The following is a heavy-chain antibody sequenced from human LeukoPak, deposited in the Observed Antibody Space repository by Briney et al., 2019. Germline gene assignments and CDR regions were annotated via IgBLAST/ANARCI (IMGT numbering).Heavy chain of an antibody. CDR3: ASAHSRYCSSTSCYRTHAFDI. J-gene: IGHJ3*02. D-gene: IGHD2-2*01. CDR1: GGSISSSSYY. CDR2: IYYSGST. V-gene: IGHV4-39*01. Sequence: SETLSLTCTVSGGSISSSSYYWGWIRQPPGKGLEWIGSIYYSGSTYYNPPLKSRVTISVDTSRNQFSLKLSSVTAADTAVYYCASAHSRYCSSTSCYRTHAFDIWGQGTMVTVSS.